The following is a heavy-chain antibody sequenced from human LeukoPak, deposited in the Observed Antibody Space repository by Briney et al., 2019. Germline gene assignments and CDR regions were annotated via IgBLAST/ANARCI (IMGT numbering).Heavy chain of an antibody. CDR1: GGSFSGYY. CDR2: INHSRST. D-gene: IGHD2-15*01. J-gene: IGHJ4*02. V-gene: IGHV4-34*01. CDR3: ARSSRYCSGGSCYGY. Sequence: SETLSLTCAVYGGSFSGYYWNWIRQPPGKGLEWIGEINHSRSTNYNPSLKSRVTISVDTSKNQFSLKLSSVTAADTAVYYCARSSRYCSGGSCYGYWGQGTLVTVSS.